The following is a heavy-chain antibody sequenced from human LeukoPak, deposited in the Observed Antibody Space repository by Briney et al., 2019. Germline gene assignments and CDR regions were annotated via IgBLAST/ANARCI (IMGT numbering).Heavy chain of an antibody. CDR1: GFTFSSYA. V-gene: IGHV3-30*04. Sequence: PGGSLRLSCAASGFTFSSYATHWVRQAPGKGLEWVAVISYDGSNKYYADSVKGRFTISRDNSKNTLYLQMNSLRAEDTAVYYCARDEDIVVVVAARFDYWGQGTLVTVSS. J-gene: IGHJ4*02. D-gene: IGHD2-15*01. CDR2: ISYDGSNK. CDR3: ARDEDIVVVVAARFDY.